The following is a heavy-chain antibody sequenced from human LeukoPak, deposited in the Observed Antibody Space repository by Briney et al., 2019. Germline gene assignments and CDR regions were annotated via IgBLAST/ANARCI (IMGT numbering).Heavy chain of an antibody. CDR3: ASFEVGA. CDR2: INPNSGGT. D-gene: IGHD3-10*01. V-gene: IGHV1-2*02. Sequence: GASVKVSCKASGYTFTRYYVNWVRQASGQGLEWMGWINPNSGGTNYAQKFQGRVTMTRDTSITTVYMELSRLRSDETAVFYCASFEVGAWGQGTLVTVSS. CDR1: GYTFTRYY. J-gene: IGHJ5*02.